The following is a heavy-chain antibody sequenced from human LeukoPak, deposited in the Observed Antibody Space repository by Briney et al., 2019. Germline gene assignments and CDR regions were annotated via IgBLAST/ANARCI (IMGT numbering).Heavy chain of an antibody. J-gene: IGHJ5*02. CDR1: GYTFTSYG. Sequence: ASVKVSCKASGYTFTSYGISWVRQAPGQGLEWMGWISAYNGNTNYAQKLQGRVTMTTDTSTSTAYMELRSLRSDDTAEYYCARDRGGTYYDFWSGYIRFDPWGQGTLVTVSS. D-gene: IGHD3-3*01. CDR3: ARDRGGTYYDFWSGYIRFDP. V-gene: IGHV1-18*01. CDR2: ISAYNGNT.